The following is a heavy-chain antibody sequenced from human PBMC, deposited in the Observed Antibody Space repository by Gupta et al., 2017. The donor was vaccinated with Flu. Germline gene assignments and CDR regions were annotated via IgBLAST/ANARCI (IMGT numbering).Heavy chain of an antibody. V-gene: IGHV3-15*01. D-gene: IGHD6-13*01. J-gene: IGHJ4*02. CDR3: TTGTHIAAAGTVANDY. Sequence: EVQLVESGGGLVKPGGSLRLSCAASGFTFSNAWMSWVRQAPGKGLEWVGRIKSKTDGGTTDYAAPVKGRFTISRDDSKNTRDLQMNSLKTEDTAVYYCTTGTHIAAAGTVANDYWVQGTLVTVSS. CDR2: IKSKTDGGTT. CDR1: GFTFSNAW.